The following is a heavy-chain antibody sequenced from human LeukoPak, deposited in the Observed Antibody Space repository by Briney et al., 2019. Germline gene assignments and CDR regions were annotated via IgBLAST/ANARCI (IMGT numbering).Heavy chain of an antibody. D-gene: IGHD5-12*01. CDR2: ISSGGTII. CDR3: VRDPEWGGGYDRYYFDE. CDR1: GFIFSDYY. J-gene: IGHJ4*02. Sequence: GGSLRLSCAASGFIFSDYYMSWIRQAPGKGLEWVSYISSGGTIIHYADSVKGRFTISRDNAENSLYLQMNSLRAEDTAVYYCVRDPEWGGGYDRYYFDEWGQGTLVTVSS. V-gene: IGHV3-11*04.